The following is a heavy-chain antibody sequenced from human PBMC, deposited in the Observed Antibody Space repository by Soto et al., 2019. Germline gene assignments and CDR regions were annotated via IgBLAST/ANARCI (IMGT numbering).Heavy chain of an antibody. Sequence: ASVKGSCKASGYTFATYGVSWVRQAPGQGLEWMGWINAGNGNTKYSQKFQGRVTITRDTSASTAYMELSSLRSEDTAVYYCARVPGYSIGDLWGRGTLVTVSS. CDR2: INAGNGNT. D-gene: IGHD2-21*01. J-gene: IGHJ2*01. V-gene: IGHV1-3*01. CDR1: GYTFATYG. CDR3: ARVPGYSIGDL.